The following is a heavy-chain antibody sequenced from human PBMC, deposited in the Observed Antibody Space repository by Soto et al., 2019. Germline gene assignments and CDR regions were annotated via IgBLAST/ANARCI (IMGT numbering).Heavy chain of an antibody. CDR3: ARNVVLPAPAAFDI. V-gene: IGHV4-39*01. J-gene: IGHJ3*02. CDR1: GGSISSSSYY. CDR2: IYYSGNT. Sequence: PSETLSRTCTVSGGSISSSSYYWGWIRQPPGKGLEWIGSIYYSGNTYYNPSLKSRVTISVDTSKNQFSLKLSSVTAADTAVYYCARNVVLPAPAAFDIWGQGTMVTVSS. D-gene: IGHD2-2*01.